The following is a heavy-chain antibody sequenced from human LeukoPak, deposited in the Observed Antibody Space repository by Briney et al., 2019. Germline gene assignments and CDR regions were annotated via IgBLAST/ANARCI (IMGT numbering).Heavy chain of an antibody. J-gene: IGHJ4*02. CDR1: GFTFSSHS. CDR2: ISSSSSTI. Sequence: GGSLRLSCAASGFTFSSHSMNWVRQAPGKGLEWVSYISSSSSTIYHADSVKGRFTISRDNAKNSLYLQMNSLRAEDTAVYYCARGAYYYEDWGQGTLVTVSS. CDR3: ARGAYYYED. V-gene: IGHV3-48*01. D-gene: IGHD3-22*01.